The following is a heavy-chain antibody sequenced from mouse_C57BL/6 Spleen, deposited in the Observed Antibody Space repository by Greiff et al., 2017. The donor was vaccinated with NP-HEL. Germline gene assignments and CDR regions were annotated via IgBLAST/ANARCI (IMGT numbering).Heavy chain of an antibody. D-gene: IGHD1-1*01. Sequence: EVKVEESGGGLVQPGGSLSLSCAASGFTFTDYYMSWVRQPPGKALEWLGFIRNKANGYTTEYSASVKGRFTISRDNSQSILYLQMNALRAEDSATYYCARYWNYGRYFDVWGTGTTVTVSS. CDR3: ARYWNYGRYFDV. V-gene: IGHV7-3*01. CDR2: IRNKANGYTT. CDR1: GFTFTDYY. J-gene: IGHJ1*03.